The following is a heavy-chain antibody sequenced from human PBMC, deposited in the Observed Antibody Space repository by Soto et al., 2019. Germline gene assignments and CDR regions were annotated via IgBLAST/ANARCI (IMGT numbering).Heavy chain of an antibody. CDR2: ISSSGGST. CDR1: GFTFSSYA. V-gene: IGHV3-23*01. D-gene: IGHD2-8*01. J-gene: IGHJ4*02. Sequence: EVQLLESGGGLVQPGGSLRLSCAASGFTFSSYAMSWVRQAPGKGLEWVSAISSSGGSTYYADSVKGRFTISRDNSKNTLYLQMNSLRAEDTAVYYCASSGGYCTNGVCSNFFWGQGTLVTVSS. CDR3: ASSGGYCTNGVCSNFF.